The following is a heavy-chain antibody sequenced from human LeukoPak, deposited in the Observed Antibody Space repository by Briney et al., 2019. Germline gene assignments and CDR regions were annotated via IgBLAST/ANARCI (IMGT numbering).Heavy chain of an antibody. D-gene: IGHD3-10*01. V-gene: IGHV3-43*02. CDR2: ISGDGGST. Sequence: GGSLRLSCAASGFTFDDYAMHWVRQAPGKGLEWVSLISGDGGSTYYADSVKGRFTISRDNSKNSLCLQMNSLRTEDTALYYCAKAYIWFGERTDAFDIWGQGTMVTVSS. CDR3: AKAYIWFGERTDAFDI. J-gene: IGHJ3*02. CDR1: GFTFDDYA.